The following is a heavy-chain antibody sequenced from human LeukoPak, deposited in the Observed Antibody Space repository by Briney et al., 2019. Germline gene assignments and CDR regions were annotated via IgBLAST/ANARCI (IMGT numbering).Heavy chain of an antibody. CDR2: IYYSGST. CDR1: GCSISSYY. D-gene: IGHD2-21*02. CDR3: ASPPYCGGDCYHFDY. Sequence: SETLSLTCTVSGCSISSYYWRWIRQPPGKGLEWVGYIYYSGSTNYNPSLKSRVTISVDTSKHQFSLKLSSVTAADTAVYYCASPPYCGGDCYHFDYWGQGTLVTVSS. J-gene: IGHJ4*02. V-gene: IGHV4-59*01.